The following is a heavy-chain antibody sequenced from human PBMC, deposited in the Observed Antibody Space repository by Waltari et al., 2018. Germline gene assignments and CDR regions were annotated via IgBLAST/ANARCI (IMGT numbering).Heavy chain of an antibody. D-gene: IGHD3-10*01. CDR2: IFPDSSDT. J-gene: IGHJ4*02. CDR1: GYTFANYW. Sequence: EVQLVQSGAEVKKPGESLRISCEGSGYTFANYWIGGVRQTPDKGLEWMGIIFPDSSDTRYSPSFQGQVTISVDKSINTAYLQWNSLKASDTAVYFCARPSWSRALWYGDFWGQGTVVTVSS. V-gene: IGHV5-51*01. CDR3: ARPSWSRALWYGDF.